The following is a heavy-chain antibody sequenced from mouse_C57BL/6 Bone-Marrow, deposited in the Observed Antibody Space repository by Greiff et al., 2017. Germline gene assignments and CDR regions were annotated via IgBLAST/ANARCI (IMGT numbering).Heavy chain of an antibody. Sequence: VQLQQSGAELVKPGASVKLSCKASGYTFTEYTIHWVKQRSGPGLEWIGWFYPGSGSIKYNEKFKDKATLTAYTSSSTVDMALSRLTSEDSAVCFGARHEDRDTTVVARAMDYWGQGTSVTVAS. CDR2: FYPGSGSI. J-gene: IGHJ4*01. D-gene: IGHD1-1*01. V-gene: IGHV1-62-2*01. CDR3: ARHEDRDTTVVARAMDY. CDR1: GYTFTEYT.